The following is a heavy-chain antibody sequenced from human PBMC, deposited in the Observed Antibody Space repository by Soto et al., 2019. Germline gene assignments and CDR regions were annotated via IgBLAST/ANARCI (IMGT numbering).Heavy chain of an antibody. Sequence: EVQLVESGGGLVQPGRSLRLSCAASGFTFDDYAMHWVRQPPGKGLEWVSGITWNSGSKDYADSVKCRFTISRDNRKNSLYLQMNSLRGDDTALYYCTTTYPNDDSRVVAYWGQGTLVTVSS. J-gene: IGHJ4*02. D-gene: IGHD1-1*01. V-gene: IGHV3-9*01. CDR1: GFTFDDYA. CDR3: TTTYPNDDSRVVAY. CDR2: ITWNSGSK.